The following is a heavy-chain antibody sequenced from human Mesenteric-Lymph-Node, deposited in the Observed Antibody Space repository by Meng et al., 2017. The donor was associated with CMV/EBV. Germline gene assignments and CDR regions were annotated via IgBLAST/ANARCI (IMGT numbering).Heavy chain of an antibody. J-gene: IGHJ4*02. CDR1: GFTFRSYA. CDR2: FSGRGVST. V-gene: IGHV3-23*01. Sequence: LKISCEASGFTFRSYAVSWFRRVPGKGLEWVSSFSGRGVSTYAESVKGRFAISRDNSKNTLYLQMNGLRAEDTAFYYCARLSGDDYGENVRRLDYWGQGALVTVSS. CDR3: ARLSGDDYGENVRRLDY. D-gene: IGHD4-17*01.